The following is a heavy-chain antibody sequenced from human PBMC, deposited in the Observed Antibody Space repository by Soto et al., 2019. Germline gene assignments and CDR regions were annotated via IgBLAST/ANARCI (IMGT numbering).Heavy chain of an antibody. CDR2: IATYNSTR. J-gene: IGHJ5*02. CDR3: ATVTRGVVSGFDT. V-gene: IGHV1-18*01. Sequence: HLVQSGPEVKKPGPSITVSCKTSGDTFTNFGLSWVRQVPGQGLGWMGLIATYNSTRNYAQKFQGMLTLTTDTSASTDYMEPRRRTYDDSAVYYCATVTRGVVSGFDTWGQGTLFTVSS. CDR1: GDTFTNFG. D-gene: IGHD3-10*01.